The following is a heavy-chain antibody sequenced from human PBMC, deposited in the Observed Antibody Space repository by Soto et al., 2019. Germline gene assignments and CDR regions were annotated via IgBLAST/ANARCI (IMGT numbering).Heavy chain of an antibody. CDR3: AQRLRDYGLGREPENYFDH. J-gene: IGHJ4*02. Sequence: QITLTESGPTLVRPTQTLTLTCTFSGFSLSTTGVGVGGIRQPPGKALEWLALIYLDDDKRYSPSLKSRLNITKDTDKNEVILTMTNMDPVDTATYDCAQRLRDYGLGREPENYFDHWGQGTLVTVSS. D-gene: IGHD3-10*01. CDR2: IYLDDDK. V-gene: IGHV2-5*02. CDR1: GFSLSTTGVG.